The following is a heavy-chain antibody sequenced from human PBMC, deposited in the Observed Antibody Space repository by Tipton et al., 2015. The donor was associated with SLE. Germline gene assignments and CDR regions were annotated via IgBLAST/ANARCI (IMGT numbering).Heavy chain of an antibody. CDR2: INHSGSA. CDR1: GGSFSGYY. D-gene: IGHD6-19*01. V-gene: IGHV4-34*01. Sequence: TLSLTCAVYGGSFSGYYWTWIRQSPNTGLEWIGEINHSGSANYNPSLKSRVTISVDTSKNQISLKLRSVTATDTAVYYCAGTPWLVRFEYWGQGTLVNVSP. CDR3: AGTPWLVRFEY. J-gene: IGHJ4*02.